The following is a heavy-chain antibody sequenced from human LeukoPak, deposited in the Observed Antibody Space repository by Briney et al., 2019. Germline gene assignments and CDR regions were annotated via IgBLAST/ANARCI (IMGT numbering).Heavy chain of an antibody. D-gene: IGHD4-23*01. CDR1: GFTFSSYA. Sequence: GGSLRLSCAASGFTFSSYAMHWVRQAPGKGLEWVAVISYDGSNKYYADSVKGRFTISRDNSKSTLYLQMNSLRAGDTAVYYCALDYGGMNAFDIWGQGTMVTVSS. CDR2: ISYDGSNK. CDR3: ALDYGGMNAFDI. V-gene: IGHV3-30-3*01. J-gene: IGHJ3*02.